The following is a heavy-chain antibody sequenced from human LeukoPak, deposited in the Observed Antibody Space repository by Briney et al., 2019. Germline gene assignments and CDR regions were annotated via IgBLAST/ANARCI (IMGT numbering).Heavy chain of an antibody. J-gene: IGHJ4*02. V-gene: IGHV4-34*01. CDR3: ARGVYIAAAQYAY. D-gene: IGHD6-13*01. CDR1: GGSFSGYY. Sequence: PSETLSLTCAVYGGSFSGYYWSWIRQPPGKGLEWIGEINHSGSTNYNPSLKSRVTISVGTSKNQFSLKLSSVTAADTAVYYCARGVYIAAAQYAYWGQGNLVTVSS. CDR2: INHSGST.